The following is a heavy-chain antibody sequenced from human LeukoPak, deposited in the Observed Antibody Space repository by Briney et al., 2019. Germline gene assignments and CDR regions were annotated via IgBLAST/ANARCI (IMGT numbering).Heavy chain of an antibody. Sequence: GGSLRLSCATSGFTFDDYAMHWVRQAPGKGLEWVSGISWNSGSIGYADSVKGRFTISRDNAKNSLYPQMNSLRAEDTALYYCAKGLNYDILTGPDYWGQGTLVTVSS. V-gene: IGHV3-9*01. CDR2: ISWNSGSI. J-gene: IGHJ4*02. CDR1: GFTFDDYA. CDR3: AKGLNYDILTGPDY. D-gene: IGHD3-9*01.